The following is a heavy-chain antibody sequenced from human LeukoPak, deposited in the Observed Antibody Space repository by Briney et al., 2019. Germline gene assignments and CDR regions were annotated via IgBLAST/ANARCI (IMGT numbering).Heavy chain of an antibody. CDR1: GFTFSSYS. D-gene: IGHD5-12*01. CDR2: ISSSSSYI. Sequence: GGSLRLSCAASGFTFSSYSMNWVRQAPGKGLEWVSSISSSSSYIYYADSVKGRFTISRDNAKNSLYLQMNSLRAEDTAVYYCARWGGYSGYDSDYWGRGTLVTVSS. CDR3: ARWGGYSGYDSDY. V-gene: IGHV3-21*01. J-gene: IGHJ4*02.